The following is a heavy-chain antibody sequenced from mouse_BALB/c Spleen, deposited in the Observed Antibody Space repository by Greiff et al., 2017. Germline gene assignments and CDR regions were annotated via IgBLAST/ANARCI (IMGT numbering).Heavy chain of an antibody. CDR1: GFTFSSYT. V-gene: IGHV5-9*03. J-gene: IGHJ4*01. CDR2: ISSGGGNT. D-gene: IGHD2-4*01. CDR3: ARDMITTAMDY. Sequence: EVQLVESGGGLVKPGGSLKLSCAASGFTFSSYTMSWVRQTPEKRLEWVATISSGGGNTYYPDSVKGRFTISRDNAKNNLYLQMSSLRSEDTALYYCARDMITTAMDYWGQGTSVTVSS.